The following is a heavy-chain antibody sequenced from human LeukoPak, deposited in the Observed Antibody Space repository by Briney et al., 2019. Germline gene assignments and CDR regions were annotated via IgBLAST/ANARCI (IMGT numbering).Heavy chain of an antibody. CDR2: IEXKTDGGTT. CDR3: NTVLXXSNYVRXDF. J-gene: IGHJ4*02. CDR1: GFTFSNAW. Sequence: GGSLRLSCAASGFTFSNAWMNWVRQAPGKGLEWVGRIEXKTDGGTTDYAAPVKGRLTISRNDSTNTLYLQINSLISEDTAVYYCNTVLXXSNYVRXDFWGQGTLVTVSS. D-gene: IGHD4-11*01. V-gene: IGHV3-15*04.